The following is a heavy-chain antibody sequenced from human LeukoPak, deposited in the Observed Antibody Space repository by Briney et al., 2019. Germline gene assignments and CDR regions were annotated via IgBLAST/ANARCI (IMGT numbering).Heavy chain of an antibody. D-gene: IGHD6-19*01. V-gene: IGHV3-30*02. J-gene: IGHJ4*02. CDR2: IRYDGSNK. CDR1: GFTFSSYG. Sequence: PGGSLRLSCAASGFTFSSYGMHWVRQAPGKGLEWVAFIRYDGSNKYYADSVKGRFTISRDNSKNTLYLQMNSLRAEDTAVYYCAILGLYSSGWPPEGWGQGTLVTVSS. CDR3: AILGLYSSGWPPEG.